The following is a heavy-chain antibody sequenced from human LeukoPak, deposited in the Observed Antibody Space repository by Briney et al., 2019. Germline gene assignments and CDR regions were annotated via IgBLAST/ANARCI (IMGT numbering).Heavy chain of an antibody. CDR2: ISYDGSNE. J-gene: IGHJ4*02. CDR3: ARDFAGDRDY. V-gene: IGHV3-30*03. CDR1: GFTFSTYG. Sequence: GGSLRLSCAASGFTFSTYGMHWVRQAPGKGLEWVAVISYDGSNEYYADSVKGRFTISRDNSKNTLYLQMNSLRVEDTAVYYCARDFAGDRDYWGQGTLVTVSS. D-gene: IGHD4-17*01.